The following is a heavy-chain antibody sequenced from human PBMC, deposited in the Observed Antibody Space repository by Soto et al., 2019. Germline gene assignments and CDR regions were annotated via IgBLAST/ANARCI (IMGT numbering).Heavy chain of an antibody. J-gene: IGHJ3*02. CDR1: GFTFSGSA. D-gene: IGHD6-6*01. CDR3: TRPPYSSSSDAFDI. Sequence: GGSLRLSCAASGFTFSGSAMHWVRQASGKGLEWVGRIRSKANSYATAYAASVKGRFTISRDDSKNTAYLQMNSLKTEDTAVYYCTRPPYSSSSDAFDIWGQGTMVTVSS. V-gene: IGHV3-73*01. CDR2: IRSKANSYAT.